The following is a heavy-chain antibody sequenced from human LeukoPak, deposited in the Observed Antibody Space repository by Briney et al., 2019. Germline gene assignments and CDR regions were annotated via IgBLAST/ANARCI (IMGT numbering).Heavy chain of an antibody. CDR1: GNTFTSYY. Sequence: ASVKVSCKASGNTFTSYYMHWVRQAPGQGLEWMGIINPSGGSTSYAQKFQGRVTMTRDTSTSTVYMELSSLRSEDTAVYYCARDPAIAAEVLNYGMDVWGQGTTVTVSS. CDR3: ARDPAIAAEVLNYGMDV. J-gene: IGHJ6*02. CDR2: INPSGGST. V-gene: IGHV1-46*01. D-gene: IGHD6-13*01.